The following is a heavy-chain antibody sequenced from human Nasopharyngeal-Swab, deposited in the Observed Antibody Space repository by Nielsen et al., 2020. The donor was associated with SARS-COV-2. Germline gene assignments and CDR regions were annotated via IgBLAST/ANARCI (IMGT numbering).Heavy chain of an antibody. Sequence: GSRRLSCAVYGGSFSGYYWSWIRQPPGKGLEWIGEINHSGSTNYNPSLKSRVTISVDTSKNQFSLKLSSVTAADTAVYYCARGSTVTTFYYYYYGMDVWGQGTTVTVSS. CDR3: ARGSTVTTFYYYYYGMDV. J-gene: IGHJ6*02. CDR2: INHSGST. V-gene: IGHV4-34*01. CDR1: GGSFSGYY. D-gene: IGHD4-17*01.